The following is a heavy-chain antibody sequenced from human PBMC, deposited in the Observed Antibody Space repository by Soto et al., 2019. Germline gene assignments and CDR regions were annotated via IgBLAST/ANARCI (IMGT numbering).Heavy chain of an antibody. CDR3: ARDVYLVYAIRGVGGMDV. CDR1: GGNFSSYS. Sequence: GGSLRLSWAASGGNFSSYSRNWVRQEQGKGLEWVSSISSSSSYIYYADSVKGRFTISRDNAKNSLYLQMNSLRAEDTAVYYCARDVYLVYAIRGVGGMDVWGQGTTVTVSS. D-gene: IGHD2-8*01. J-gene: IGHJ6*02. V-gene: IGHV3-21*01. CDR2: ISSSSSYI.